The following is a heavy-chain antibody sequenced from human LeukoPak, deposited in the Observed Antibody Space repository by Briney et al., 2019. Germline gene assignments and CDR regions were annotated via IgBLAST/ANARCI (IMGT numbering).Heavy chain of an antibody. CDR2: IWYDGSNK. Sequence: PGGSLRLSCAASGFTFSSYGMHWVRQAPGKGLEWVAVIWYDGSNKYYEDSVKGRFTISRDNSKNTLYLQMNSLRAEDTAVYYCAKDLAYSSGWYDAFDIWGQGTMVTVSS. CDR1: GFTFSSYG. J-gene: IGHJ3*02. V-gene: IGHV3-33*06. CDR3: AKDLAYSSGWYDAFDI. D-gene: IGHD6-19*01.